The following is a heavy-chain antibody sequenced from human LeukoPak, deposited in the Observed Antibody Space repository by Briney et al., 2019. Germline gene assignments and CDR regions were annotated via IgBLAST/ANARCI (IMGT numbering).Heavy chain of an antibody. J-gene: IGHJ4*02. CDR2: IYSGGST. D-gene: IGHD6-6*01. V-gene: IGHV3-53*01. CDR3: ARAAPGGEYYFDY. CDR1: GFTVSSNY. Sequence: SGGSLRLSCAASGFTVSSNYLSWVRQAPGKGLEYVSIIYSGGSTYYADAVKGRFTISRDNSKNTLYLQMNSLRAEDTAVYYCARAAPGGEYYFDYWGQGTLVTVSS.